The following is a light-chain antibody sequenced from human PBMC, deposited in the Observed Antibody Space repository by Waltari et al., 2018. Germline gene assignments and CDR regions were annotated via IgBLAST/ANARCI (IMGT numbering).Light chain of an antibody. CDR1: QDISNY. J-gene: IGKJ1*01. Sequence: DIQMTQYPSSLSASAGDRVTITCRASQDISNYLAWYQQKPGRVPKLLIYAASTLQSGVPSRFSGSGSGTEFTLTISSLRPEDFGTYYCQKYNSAPQTFGQGTKVEIK. CDR3: QKYNSAPQT. V-gene: IGKV1-27*01. CDR2: AAS.